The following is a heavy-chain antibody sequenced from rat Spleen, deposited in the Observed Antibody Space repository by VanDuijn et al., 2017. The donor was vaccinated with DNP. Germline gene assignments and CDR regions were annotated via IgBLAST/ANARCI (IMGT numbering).Heavy chain of an antibody. V-gene: IGHV2S63*01. Sequence: EVQLKESGPGLVQPSQTLSLTCIVSEFSLTDYSIHWVRQPPGKGLEWMGVMWSGGTTAYNSALKSRLSISRDTSKSQVFLKMNSLQTDDTAIYFCTYNNYYWGQGLMVTVSS. D-gene: IGHD1-10*01. CDR2: MWSGGTT. CDR3: TYNNYY. CDR1: EFSLTDYS. J-gene: IGHJ2*01.